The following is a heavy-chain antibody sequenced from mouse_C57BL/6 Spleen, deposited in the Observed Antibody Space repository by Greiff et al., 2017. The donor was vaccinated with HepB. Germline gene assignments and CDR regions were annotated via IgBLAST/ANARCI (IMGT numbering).Heavy chain of an antibody. Sequence: VKLQQPGAELVRPGSSVKLSCKASGYTFTIYWMHWVKQRPIQGLEWIGNIDPSDSETHYNQKFKDKATLTVDKSSSTAYMQLSSLTSEDSAVYYCARGGQHQGFAYWGQGTLVTVSA. CDR3: ARGGQHQGFAY. V-gene: IGHV1-52*01. CDR2: IDPSDSET. D-gene: IGHD3-3*01. J-gene: IGHJ3*01. CDR1: GYTFTIYW.